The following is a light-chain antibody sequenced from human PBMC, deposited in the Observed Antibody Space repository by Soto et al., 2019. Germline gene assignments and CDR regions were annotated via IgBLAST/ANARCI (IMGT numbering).Light chain of an antibody. CDR1: QDITNY. V-gene: IGKV1-33*01. CDR3: QQFDSPPLT. Sequence: DIQMTQSPSSLSASVGDRVTIICQASQDITNYLNWYQQKPGKAPKLLIHDSSNLETGVPSRFSGSGSGTYFSFTISSLQPEDIATYFCQQFDSPPLTFGQGTRPEIK. J-gene: IGKJ5*01. CDR2: DSS.